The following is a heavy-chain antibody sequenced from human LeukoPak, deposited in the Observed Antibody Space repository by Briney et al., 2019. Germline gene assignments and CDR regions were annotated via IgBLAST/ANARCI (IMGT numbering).Heavy chain of an antibody. D-gene: IGHD3-16*02. V-gene: IGHV4-39*01. CDR2: IYYSGST. CDR1: GGSISSRSYY. J-gene: IGHJ4*02. CDR3: ARKGTHDYVWGSYRRAPFDY. Sequence: PSETLSLTCTVSGGSISSRSYYWGWIRQPPGKGLEWIGIIYYSGSTYSNPSLRSRVTISVDTSKNQFSLKLSSVTAADTAVYYCARKGTHDYVWGSYRRAPFDYWGQGTLVTVSS.